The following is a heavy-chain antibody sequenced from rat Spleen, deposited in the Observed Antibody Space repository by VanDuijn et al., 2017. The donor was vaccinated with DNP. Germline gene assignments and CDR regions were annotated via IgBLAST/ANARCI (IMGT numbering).Heavy chain of an antibody. Sequence: EVQLVESGGGLVQPGRSLKLSCAASEFTFSDYNMAWIRQAPKKGLEWVATISYDGGSTYYPDSVKGRFTISRDNAKSTLYLQMDSLRSEETATYYCAKAGGYSPWYFDYWGQGVMVTVSS. CDR3: AKAGGYSPWYFDY. J-gene: IGHJ2*01. D-gene: IGHD1-11*01. CDR1: EFTFSDYN. V-gene: IGHV5S10*01. CDR2: ISYDGGST.